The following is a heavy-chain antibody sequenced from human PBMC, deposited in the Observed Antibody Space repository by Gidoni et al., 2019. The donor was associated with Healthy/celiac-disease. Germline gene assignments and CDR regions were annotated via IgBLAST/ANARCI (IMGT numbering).Heavy chain of an antibody. CDR1: GGTFSSYA. D-gene: IGHD6-13*01. V-gene: IGHV1-69*01. CDR2: ITPIFGTA. J-gene: IGHJ6*02. Sequence: QVQLVQSGAEVKKPGSSVKVSCKASGGTFSSYAISWVRQAPGQGLEWLGGITPIFGTANYAQKFQGRVTITADESTSTAYMELSSLRSEDTAVYYCARDGYSSSWYYYYGMDVWGQGTTVTVSS. CDR3: ARDGYSSSWYYYYGMDV.